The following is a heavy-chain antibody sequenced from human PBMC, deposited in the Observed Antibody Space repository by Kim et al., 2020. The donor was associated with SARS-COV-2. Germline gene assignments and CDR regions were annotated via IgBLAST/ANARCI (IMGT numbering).Heavy chain of an antibody. CDR3: ARDSTWHRFDS. J-gene: IGHJ4*02. Sequence: GGSLRLSCAASGFTFSPYWMTWVRQAPGKGLEWVANIRADGGDIYYADSVKGRFTISRDNARNSLYLQMSSLRAEDTAVYYCARDSTWHRFDSWGQGALV. V-gene: IGHV3-7*05. CDR1: GFTFSPYW. CDR2: IRADGGDI. D-gene: IGHD2-2*01.